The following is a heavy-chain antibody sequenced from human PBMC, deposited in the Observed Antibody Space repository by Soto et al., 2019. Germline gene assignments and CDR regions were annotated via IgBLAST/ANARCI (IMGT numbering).Heavy chain of an antibody. V-gene: IGHV1-69*13. Sequence: AASVKVSCKAYGGTFSSYAISWVRQAPGQGLEWMGGIIPLFGTVNYAQKFQGRVTITADESTSTAYMELSSLRSEDTAVYYCARDRRSYYYDSSGYYSGESGYWGQGTLVTVSS. J-gene: IGHJ4*02. CDR2: IIPLFGTV. D-gene: IGHD3-22*01. CDR1: GGTFSSYA. CDR3: ARDRRSYYYDSSGYYSGESGY.